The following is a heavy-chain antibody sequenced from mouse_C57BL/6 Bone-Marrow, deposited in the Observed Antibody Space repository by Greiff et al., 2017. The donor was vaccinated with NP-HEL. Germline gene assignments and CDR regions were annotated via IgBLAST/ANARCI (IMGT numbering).Heavy chain of an antibody. Sequence: LVESGAELVKPGASVKISCKASGYAFSSYWMNWVKQRPGKGLEWIGQIYPGDGDTNYNGKFKGKATLTADKSSSTAYMQLSSLTSEDSAVYFCARSLLRGDYFDYCGQGTTLTVSS. CDR1: GYAFSSYW. CDR2: IYPGDGDT. D-gene: IGHD2-12*01. J-gene: IGHJ2*01. V-gene: IGHV1-80*01. CDR3: ARSLLRGDYFDY.